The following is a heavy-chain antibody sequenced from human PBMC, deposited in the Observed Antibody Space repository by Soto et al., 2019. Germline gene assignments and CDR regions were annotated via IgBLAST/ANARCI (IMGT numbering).Heavy chain of an antibody. Sequence: QVQLVQSGAEVKKPGASVKVSCKASGYIFTTYGISWVRQAPGQGLEWMGWISANNGNTYYAQKFQGRVIMTTDTPRRTRFMELRSLRSDDTSVYYCAVDLEFSSESNGDRDDFDIWGQGTMVTVSS. CDR3: AVDLEFSSESNGDRDDFDI. CDR2: ISANNGNT. J-gene: IGHJ3*02. V-gene: IGHV1-18*01. CDR1: GYIFTTYG. D-gene: IGHD2-8*01.